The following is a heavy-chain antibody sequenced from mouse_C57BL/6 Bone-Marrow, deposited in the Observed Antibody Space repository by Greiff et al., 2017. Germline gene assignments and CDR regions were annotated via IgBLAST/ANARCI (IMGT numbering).Heavy chain of an antibody. J-gene: IGHJ4*01. V-gene: IGHV5-12*01. Sequence: EVQGVESGGGLVQPGGSLKLSCAASGFTFSDYYMYWVRQTPEKRLEWVAYISNGGGSTYYPDTVKGRFTISRDNATNTLYLQMSRLKSEDTAMYYCARIYEFDTMGYWGQGTSVTVSA. CDR3: ARIYEFDTMGY. CDR2: ISNGGGST. D-gene: IGHD2-4*01. CDR1: GFTFSDYY.